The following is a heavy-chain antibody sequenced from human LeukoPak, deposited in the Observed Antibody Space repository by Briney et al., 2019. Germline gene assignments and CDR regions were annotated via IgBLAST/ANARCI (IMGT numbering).Heavy chain of an antibody. Sequence: GGSLRLSCAASGFTVSSNHMTWVRQAPGKGLEWVSAISIDSDYIYYGDSVRGRFTVSRDNAKNSLYLQMNSLRAEDTALYYCVLASYSTTWYLDSWGQGTLVIVSS. CDR3: VLASYSTTWYLDS. V-gene: IGHV3-21*01. D-gene: IGHD6-13*01. J-gene: IGHJ4*02. CDR2: ISIDSDYI. CDR1: GFTVSSNH.